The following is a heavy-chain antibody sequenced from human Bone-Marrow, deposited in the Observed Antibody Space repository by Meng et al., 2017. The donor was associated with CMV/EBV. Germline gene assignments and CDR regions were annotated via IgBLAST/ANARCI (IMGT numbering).Heavy chain of an antibody. J-gene: IGHJ4*02. D-gene: IGHD5-24*01. V-gene: IGHV1-69*10. CDR2: IIPILGIA. Sequence: SVKVSCKASGGTFSSYAISWVRQAPGQGLEWMGGIIPILGIANYAQKFQGRVTITADKSTSTAYMELRSLRSDDTAVYFCARDRDGYNGQDFWGRGTLVTVSS. CDR1: GGTFSSYA. CDR3: ARDRDGYNGQDF.